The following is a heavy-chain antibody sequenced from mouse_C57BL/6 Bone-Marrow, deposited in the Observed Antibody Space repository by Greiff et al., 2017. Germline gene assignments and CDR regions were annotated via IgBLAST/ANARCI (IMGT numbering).Heavy chain of an antibody. CDR3: ARAPTTVVDTGSYFDY. D-gene: IGHD1-1*01. CDR1: GFTFSDYY. CDR2: INYDGSST. V-gene: IGHV5-16*01. Sequence: EVMLVESEGGLVQPGSSMKLSCTASGFTFSDYYMAWVRQVPEKGLEWVANINYDGSSTYYLDSLKSRFIISRDNAKNILYLQMSSLKSEDTATYYCARAPTTVVDTGSYFDYWGQGTTLTVSS. J-gene: IGHJ2*01.